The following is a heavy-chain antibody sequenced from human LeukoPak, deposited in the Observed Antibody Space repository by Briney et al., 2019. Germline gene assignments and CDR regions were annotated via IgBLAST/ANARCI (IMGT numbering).Heavy chain of an antibody. CDR2: INTDGSST. D-gene: IGHD1-26*01. CDR1: GFTFSNYW. J-gene: IGHJ4*02. CDR3: ASRISSGNYFFDY. Sequence: GGSLRLSCAASGFTFSNYWMFWVRQVPGKELVWVSRINTDGSSTTYADSVKGRFTISRDNAKNTLYLQMNSLRAEDTAVYYCASRISSGNYFFDYWGQGTLVTVSS. V-gene: IGHV3-74*01.